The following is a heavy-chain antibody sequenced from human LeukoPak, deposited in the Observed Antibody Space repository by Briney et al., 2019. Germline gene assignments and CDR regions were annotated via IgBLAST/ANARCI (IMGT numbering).Heavy chain of an antibody. Sequence: PGGSLRLSCAASGFTFSSYGMHWVRQAPGKGLEWGAVIWYDGSNKYYADSVKGRFTISRDNSKNTLYLQMNSLRAEDTAVYYCATLFGDYDSSGPGAFDIWGQGTMVTVSS. CDR1: GFTFSSYG. D-gene: IGHD3-22*01. CDR2: IWYDGSNK. J-gene: IGHJ3*02. CDR3: ATLFGDYDSSGPGAFDI. V-gene: IGHV3-33*01.